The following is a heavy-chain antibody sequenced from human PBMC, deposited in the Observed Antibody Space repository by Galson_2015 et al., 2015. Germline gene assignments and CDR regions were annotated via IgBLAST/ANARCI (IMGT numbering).Heavy chain of an antibody. J-gene: IGHJ4*02. CDR3: ARDRSGGYSSSSHLVDY. CDR2: INPSGGST. D-gene: IGHD6-6*01. Sequence: SVKVSCKASGYTFTSYYMHWVRQAPGQGLEWMGIINPSGGSTSYAQKFQGRVTMTRDTSTSTVYMELSSLRSEDTAVYYCARDRSGGYSSSSHLVDYWGQGTLVTVSS. V-gene: IGHV1-46*01. CDR1: GYTFTSYY.